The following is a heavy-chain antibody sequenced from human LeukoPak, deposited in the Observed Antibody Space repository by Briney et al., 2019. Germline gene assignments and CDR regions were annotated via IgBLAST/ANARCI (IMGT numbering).Heavy chain of an antibody. Sequence: SETLSLTCAVYGGSFSGYYWSWIRQPPGKGLEWIGEINHSGSTNYNPSLKSRVTISVDTSKNQFSLKLSSVTAADTAVYYCARGSIAARNDAFDTWGQGTIVTVSS. J-gene: IGHJ3*02. CDR3: ARGSIAARNDAFDT. V-gene: IGHV4-34*01. D-gene: IGHD6-6*01. CDR1: GGSFSGYY. CDR2: INHSGST.